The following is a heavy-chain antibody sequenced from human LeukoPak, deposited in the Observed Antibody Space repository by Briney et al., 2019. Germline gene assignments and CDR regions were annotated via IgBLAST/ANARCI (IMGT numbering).Heavy chain of an antibody. V-gene: IGHV1-46*01. Sequence: ASVKVSCKASGGTFSSYAISWVRQAPGQGLEWMGIINPSGGNTTYAQKFQGRLTMTRDTSTSTVYMELSSLRSEDTAVYYCARDYIVGARFDYWGQGTLVTVSS. D-gene: IGHD1-26*01. CDR1: GGTFSSYA. CDR3: ARDYIVGARFDY. CDR2: INPSGGNT. J-gene: IGHJ4*02.